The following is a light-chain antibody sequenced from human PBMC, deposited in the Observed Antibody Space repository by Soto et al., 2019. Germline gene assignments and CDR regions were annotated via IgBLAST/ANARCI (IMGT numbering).Light chain of an antibody. Sequence: QSALTQPRSVSGSPGQSVTISCIGTSSDVGGYNFVSWYQQHPGKAPKLMIYDVSKRPSGVPDRFSGSKSGNTASLTISGLQAEDEADYYCCSYAGSYTWVFGGGTKVPVL. CDR2: DVS. CDR3: CSYAGSYTWV. CDR1: SSDVGGYNF. V-gene: IGLV2-11*01. J-gene: IGLJ3*02.